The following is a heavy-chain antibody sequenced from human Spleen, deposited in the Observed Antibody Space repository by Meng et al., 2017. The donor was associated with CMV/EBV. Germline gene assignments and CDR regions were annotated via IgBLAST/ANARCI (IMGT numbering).Heavy chain of an antibody. CDR2: ISGSGGTI. D-gene: IGHD1-26*01. Sequence: GESLKISCAASGFTFSSYAMSWVRQAPGKGLEWVSAISGSGGTIYYADSVKGRFTISRDNSKNTLYLQMNSLRAEDTAVYYCAKELGTTTDYYYGMDVWGQGTTVTVSS. CDR3: AKELGTTTDYYYGMDV. J-gene: IGHJ6*02. CDR1: GFTFSSYA. V-gene: IGHV3-23*01.